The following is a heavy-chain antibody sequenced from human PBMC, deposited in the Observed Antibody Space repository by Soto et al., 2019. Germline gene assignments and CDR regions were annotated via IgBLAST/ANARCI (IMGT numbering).Heavy chain of an antibody. D-gene: IGHD6-13*01. CDR2: IFYTGST. CDR1: GGSISRSSFF. V-gene: IGHV4-39*01. Sequence: SETLSLTCTVSGGSISRSSFFWGWIRQPPGKGLEWIGTIFYTGSTYYNPSLKSRVTISVDTSKSQFSLKLSSVTAADTAVYYCARGRRESSSWYWGYWFDPWGQGTLVTVSS. J-gene: IGHJ5*02. CDR3: ARGRRESSSWYWGYWFDP.